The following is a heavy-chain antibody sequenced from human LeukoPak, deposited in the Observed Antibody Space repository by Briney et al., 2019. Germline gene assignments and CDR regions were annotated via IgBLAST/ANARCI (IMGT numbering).Heavy chain of an antibody. CDR3: ARVGGDYYDSSRYSV. CDR1: GYTFTSYD. Sequence: ASVKVSCKASGYTFTSYDINWVRQATGQGLEWRGWMNPNSGNTGSAQKFHGRVTMTRNTSISTAYMELSSLRSEGTAVYYCARVGGDYYDSSRYSVRGQGTLVTVSS. CDR2: MNPNSGNT. D-gene: IGHD3-22*01. J-gene: IGHJ4*02. V-gene: IGHV1-8*01.